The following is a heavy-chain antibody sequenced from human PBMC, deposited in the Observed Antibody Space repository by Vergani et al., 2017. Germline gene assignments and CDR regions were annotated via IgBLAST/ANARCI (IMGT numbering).Heavy chain of an antibody. CDR3: ARSGYCAHGVCYMTYYYYMDV. CDR2: IWYDGSKE. Sequence: QVQLVESGGGVVQPGRSLRLSCAGSGFTLSSHAMHWVRQAPGKGLEWVAFIWYDGSKEYYADSVKGRFTISRDNSKNTLYLQMNNLRAADTAVYYCARSGYCAHGVCYMTYYYYMDVWGKGTAVTGSS. J-gene: IGHJ6*03. D-gene: IGHD2-8*01. V-gene: IGHV3-33*01. CDR1: GFTLSSHA.